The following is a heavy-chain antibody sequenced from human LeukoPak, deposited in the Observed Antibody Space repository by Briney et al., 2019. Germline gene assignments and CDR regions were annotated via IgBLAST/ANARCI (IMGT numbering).Heavy chain of an antibody. CDR2: MNPNSGNT. CDR3: ARAAGGFGELLDY. J-gene: IGHJ4*02. D-gene: IGHD3-10*01. CDR1: GYTFTSYD. Sequence: AASVKVSCKASGYTFTSYDINWVRQATGQGLEWMGWMNPNSGNTGYAQKFQGRVTITRNTSISTAYMELSSLRSEDTAVYYCARAAGGFGELLDYWGQGTLVTVSS. V-gene: IGHV1-8*03.